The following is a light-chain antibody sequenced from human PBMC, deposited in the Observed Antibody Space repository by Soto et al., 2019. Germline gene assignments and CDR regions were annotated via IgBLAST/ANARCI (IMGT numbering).Light chain of an antibody. V-gene: IGKV1-39*01. CDR2: VAS. J-gene: IGKJ2*01. Sequence: DIQMTQSPSSLSASVGDRVTITCRASQSIDTYLNWYQHKRGKAPELLIYVASNLQSGVPSRFSGSGSGTDFTLTISNLQPEDFATYYCQQSSITPYTFGQGTKLEIK. CDR3: QQSSITPYT. CDR1: QSIDTY.